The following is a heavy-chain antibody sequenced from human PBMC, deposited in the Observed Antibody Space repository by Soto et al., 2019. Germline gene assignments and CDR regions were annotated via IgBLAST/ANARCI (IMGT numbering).Heavy chain of an antibody. Sequence: QARLVQSGVEVKKPGASVRVSCKASGYSFTNYGITWVRQAPGQGFEWRGWISAYNGNTNYAQKFQGRVTLTTDASTSTAYLELRSLRSDDTAVYYCARDRGVAPRVAGNTHYYYCMDVWGKGTTVTVSS. J-gene: IGHJ6*03. CDR2: ISAYNGNT. CDR3: ARDRGVAPRVAGNTHYYYCMDV. CDR1: GYSFTNYG. D-gene: IGHD6-19*01. V-gene: IGHV1-18*01.